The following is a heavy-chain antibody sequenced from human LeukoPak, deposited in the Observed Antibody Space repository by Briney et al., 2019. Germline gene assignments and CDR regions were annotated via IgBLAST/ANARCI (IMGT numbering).Heavy chain of an antibody. V-gene: IGHV4-34*01. CDR3: ARRTYSYGPPFDY. J-gene: IGHJ4*02. D-gene: IGHD5-18*01. CDR2: INHSGST. Sequence: SETLSLTCTVSGGSISSYYWSWIRQPPGKGLEWIGEINHSGSTNYNPSLKSRVTISVDTSKNQFSLKLSSVTAADTAVYYCARRTYSYGPPFDYWGQGTLVTVSS. CDR1: GGSISSYY.